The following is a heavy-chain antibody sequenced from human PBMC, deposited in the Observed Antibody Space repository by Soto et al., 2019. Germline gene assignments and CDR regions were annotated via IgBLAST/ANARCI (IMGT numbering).Heavy chain of an antibody. CDR1: GLTFSAYA. J-gene: IGHJ4*02. CDR2: ISGSGGAT. V-gene: IGHV3-23*01. CDR3: ARQDYITTWYLTY. D-gene: IGHD6-13*01. Sequence: PGGSLRLSCAASGLTFSAYAMTWVRQAPGKGLEWVSIISGSGGATYYADSVKGRFTISRDNSKNTLYLQMNSLRAEDTAVYYCARQDYITTWYLTYCGQGTLVTVSS.